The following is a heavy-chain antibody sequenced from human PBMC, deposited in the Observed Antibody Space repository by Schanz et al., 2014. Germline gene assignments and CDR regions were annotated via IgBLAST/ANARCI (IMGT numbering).Heavy chain of an antibody. V-gene: IGHV3-23*04. CDR1: GFAFSSYG. CDR2: ISGSGGST. CDR3: VRDSFFAFDY. D-gene: IGHD3-3*01. J-gene: IGHJ4*02. Sequence: EVQLVESGGGLVQPGGSLRLSCLASGFAFSSYGMNWLRQAPGKGLEWVSAISGSGGSTYYADSVKGRFTMSRDNAKNSVFLQMNSLRAEDTAVYYCVRDSFFAFDYWGQGTLVTVSS.